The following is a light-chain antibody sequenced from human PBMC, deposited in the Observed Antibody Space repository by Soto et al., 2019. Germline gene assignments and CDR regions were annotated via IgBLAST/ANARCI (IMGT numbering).Light chain of an antibody. CDR1: QGISSY. Sequence: DIRMTQSPSSVSASVGDRVTITCRASQGISSYLAWYQQKPGKAHKLLIYSAYTLQSGVQSRFSGSGSGTDFPLTIRSLQPEDFASYYCKQADSFPLTFGGGTKVDNK. CDR2: SAY. CDR3: KQADSFPLT. J-gene: IGKJ4*01. V-gene: IGKV1D-12*01.